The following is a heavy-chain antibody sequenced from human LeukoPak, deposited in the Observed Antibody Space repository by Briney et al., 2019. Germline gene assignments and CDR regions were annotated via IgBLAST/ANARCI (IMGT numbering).Heavy chain of an antibody. CDR3: ASVKPGYGDAFDV. Sequence: SETLSLTCAVSGGSISSGGHSWSWIRQPPGKGLEWIGYIYHSGSAYYNPSLKSRVTISVDRSKNQFSLKLSSVTAADTAVYFCASVKPGYGDAFDVWGQGTMVTVSS. D-gene: IGHD5-12*01. V-gene: IGHV4-30-2*01. CDR1: GGSISSGGHS. CDR2: IYHSGSA. J-gene: IGHJ3*01.